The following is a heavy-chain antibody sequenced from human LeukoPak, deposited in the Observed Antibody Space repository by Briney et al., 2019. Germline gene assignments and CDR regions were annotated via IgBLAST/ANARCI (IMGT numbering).Heavy chain of an antibody. CDR2: IRRGGSEE. J-gene: IGHJ4*02. CDR3: ARALIAADNY. D-gene: IGHD6-6*01. CDR1: GFTISNYW. Sequence: GGSLRLSCAASGFTISNYWMNWVREAPGKGLEWLANIRRGGSEEYYVDSVKGRFTISRDNTKNSLYLQMNSLRVEDTAVNYCARALIAADNYWGQGTLVTVSS. V-gene: IGHV3-7*04.